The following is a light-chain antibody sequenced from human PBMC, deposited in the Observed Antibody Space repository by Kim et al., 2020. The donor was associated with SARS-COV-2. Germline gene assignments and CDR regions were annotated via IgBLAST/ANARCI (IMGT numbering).Light chain of an antibody. CDR2: DKN. CDR1: SLVTFY. CDR3: NSRDSSGDHVL. J-gene: IGLJ2*01. Sequence: ALGQTGGITCQGDSLVTFYASWYQQKPRQAPVRAIHDKNNRPSGIPDRFSGSSSGNTASLTITGAQAEDEADYYCNSRDSSGDHVLFGGGTQLTVL. V-gene: IGLV3-19*01.